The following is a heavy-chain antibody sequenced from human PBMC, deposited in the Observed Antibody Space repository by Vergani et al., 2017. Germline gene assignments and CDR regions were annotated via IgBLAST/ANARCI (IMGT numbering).Heavy chain of an antibody. CDR1: GFTFSSYS. Sequence: EVQLVESGGGLVKPGGSLRLSCAASGFTFSSYSMNWVRQAPGKGLEWGSSISSSRSYIYYADSVKGRFTISRDNAKNSLYLQMNSLRVEDTAIYYCAKARDPNCKGGNCYSYYYGLDLWGQGTTVTVSS. D-gene: IGHD2-21*01. V-gene: IGHV3-21*04. CDR2: ISSSRSYI. J-gene: IGHJ6*02. CDR3: AKARDPNCKGGNCYSYYYGLDL.